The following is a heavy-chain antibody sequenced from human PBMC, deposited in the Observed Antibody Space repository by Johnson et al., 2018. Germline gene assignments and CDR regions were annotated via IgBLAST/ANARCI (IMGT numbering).Heavy chain of an antibody. CDR1: GFTFSSYA. Sequence: VQLVESGGGLVQXGGSLRLSCAASGFTFSSYAMSWVRQAPGKGLEWVSAISGSGGSPYYADSVKGRFTISRDNAKSTLYLQMNSLRAEDTAVYYCAKGLEGNYDYYGMDVWGQGTTVTVSS. D-gene: IGHD1-7*01. CDR3: AKGLEGNYDYYGMDV. CDR2: ISGSGGSP. J-gene: IGHJ6*02. V-gene: IGHV3-23*04.